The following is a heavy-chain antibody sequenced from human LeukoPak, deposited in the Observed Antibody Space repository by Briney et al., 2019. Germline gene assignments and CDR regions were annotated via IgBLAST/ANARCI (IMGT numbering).Heavy chain of an antibody. D-gene: IGHD5-12*01. CDR1: GFTFSSYS. V-gene: IGHV3-21*01. CDR2: ISSSSSYI. Sequence: GGSLRLSCAASGFTFSSYSMNWVRQAPGKGLEWVSSISSSSSYIYNADSVKGRFTISRDNAKNSLYLQMNSLRAEDTAVYYCASLGSSKVATYYYGMDVWGQGTTVTVSS. CDR3: ASLGSSKVATYYYGMDV. J-gene: IGHJ6*02.